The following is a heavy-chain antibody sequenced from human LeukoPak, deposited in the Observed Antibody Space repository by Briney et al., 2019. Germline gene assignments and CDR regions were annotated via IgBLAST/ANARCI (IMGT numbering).Heavy chain of an antibody. J-gene: IGHJ4*02. CDR3: ARRQWVFDH. CDR2: ISAYNGNT. Sequence: GASVKVSCKTSGYTFTAYGISWVRQAPGQGLEWMGWISAYNGNTNYAQNFQGRFNMTTDTSTNTVYMELRSLTPDDTATYYCARRQWVFDHWGQGTLVTVSS. CDR1: GYTFTAYG. V-gene: IGHV1-18*01. D-gene: IGHD2-8*01.